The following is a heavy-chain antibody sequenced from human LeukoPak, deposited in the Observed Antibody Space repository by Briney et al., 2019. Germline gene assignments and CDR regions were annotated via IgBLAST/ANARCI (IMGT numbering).Heavy chain of an antibody. CDR2: ISWNGGSI. J-gene: IGHJ3*02. D-gene: IGHD2-2*01. V-gene: IGHV3-9*01. CDR3: AKATVVEDDAFDI. Sequence: GGSLRLSCAASGFTFDDYAMHWVRQAPGKGLEWVSGISWNGGSIGYADSVKGRFTISRDNAKNSLYLQMNSLRAEDTALYYCAKATVVEDDAFDIWGQGTMVTVSS. CDR1: GFTFDDYA.